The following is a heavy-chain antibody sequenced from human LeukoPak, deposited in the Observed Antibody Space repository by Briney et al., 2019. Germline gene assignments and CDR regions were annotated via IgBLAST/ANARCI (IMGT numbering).Heavy chain of an antibody. D-gene: IGHD2-2*02. Sequence: SVKVSCKASGCTFSSYAISWVRQAPGQGLEGMGGIILVFGTADEAHKFQGRVTITTDESTSTAYMELSSLRSEDAAVYYCARSQQAQYCSSTSCYTAVVTRSSWFDPWGQGTLVTVSS. J-gene: IGHJ5*02. CDR1: GCTFSSYA. CDR3: ARSQQAQYCSSTSCYTAVVTRSSWFDP. V-gene: IGHV1-69*05. CDR2: IILVFGTA.